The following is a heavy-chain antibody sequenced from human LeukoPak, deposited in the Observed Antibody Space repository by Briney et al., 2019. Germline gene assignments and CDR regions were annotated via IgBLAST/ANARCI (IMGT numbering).Heavy chain of an antibody. CDR2: IGASGEST. J-gene: IGHJ4*02. D-gene: IGHD6-25*01. CDR3: ARSLYSSGDY. V-gene: IGHV3-23*01. CDR1: GFTFSVAA. Sequence: GGSLRLSCAASGFTFSVAAMTWVRQAPGKGLEWVSLIGASGESTYYADSVKGRFTISRDNAKNTLYLQMNSLRAEDTAVYFCARSLYSSGDYWGQGTLVTVSS.